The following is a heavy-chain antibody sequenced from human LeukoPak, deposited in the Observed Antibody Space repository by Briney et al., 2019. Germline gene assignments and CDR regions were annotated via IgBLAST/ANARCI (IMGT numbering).Heavy chain of an antibody. D-gene: IGHD2-2*01. CDR3: ARHAVVSDAFDI. Sequence: SETLSLTCTVPGGSISSSSYYWGWIRQPPGKGLEWIGSIYYSGSTYYNPSLKSRVTVSVDTSKNQFSLKLSSVTAADTAVYYCARHAVVSDAFDIWGQGTMVTVSS. CDR1: GGSISSSSYY. J-gene: IGHJ3*02. CDR2: IYYSGST. V-gene: IGHV4-39*01.